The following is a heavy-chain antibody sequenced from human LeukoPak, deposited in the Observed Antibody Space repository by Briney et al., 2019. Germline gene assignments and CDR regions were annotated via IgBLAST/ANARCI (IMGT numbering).Heavy chain of an antibody. D-gene: IGHD2-2*01. CDR3: ARNVVSYGMDV. CDR1: GYTFTSYG. Sequence: ASVKVSCKASGYTFTSYGISWVRQAPGQGLEWMGWISAYNGNTNYAQKLQGRVTMTTDTSTSTAYMELRSLRSEDTAVYYCARNVVSYGMDVWGQGTTVTVSS. V-gene: IGHV1-18*01. J-gene: IGHJ6*02. CDR2: ISAYNGNT.